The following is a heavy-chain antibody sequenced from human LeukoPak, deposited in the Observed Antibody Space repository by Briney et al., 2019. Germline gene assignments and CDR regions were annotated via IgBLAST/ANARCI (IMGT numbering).Heavy chain of an antibody. J-gene: IGHJ5*02. CDR3: ARDLYAGTVNWFDP. Sequence: TGGSLRLSCAASGFPFDDYAMTCVREAPGGGLEWVSRINWDGGSTTYADSVKGRFTISRDNAKNPLFLQMNSLRAEDTALYFCARDLYAGTVNWFDPRRQGTLVSVCS. CDR1: GFPFDDYA. V-gene: IGHV3-20*04. D-gene: IGHD6-13*01. CDR2: INWDGGST.